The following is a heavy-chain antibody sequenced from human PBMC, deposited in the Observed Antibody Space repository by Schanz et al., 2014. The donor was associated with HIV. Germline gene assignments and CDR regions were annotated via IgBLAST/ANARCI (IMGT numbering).Heavy chain of an antibody. CDR2: INPNSGGT. V-gene: IGHV1-2*02. J-gene: IGHJ6*02. Sequence: QVQLVQSGAEVREPGASVKVSCKASGYTFNTYDINWVRQAPGQGLEWMGWINPNSGGTNYAQKFQGRVTMTRDTSISTAYMELSRLRSDDTAVYYCASDLSVYSSSSSVWGQGTTVTVSS. CDR1: GYTFNTYD. CDR3: ASDLSVYSSSSSV. D-gene: IGHD6-13*01.